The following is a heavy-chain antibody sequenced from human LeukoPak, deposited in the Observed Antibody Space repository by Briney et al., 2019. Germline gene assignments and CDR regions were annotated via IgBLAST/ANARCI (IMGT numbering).Heavy chain of an antibody. D-gene: IGHD1-26*01. Sequence: GGSLRLSCAASGFTFDDYAMHWVRQAPGKGLEWVAFIRYDGSNKYYADSVKGRFTISRDNSKNTLYLQMNSLRAEDTAVYYCAKGGRSDKSPTIVGVDYWGQGTLVTVSS. J-gene: IGHJ4*02. V-gene: IGHV3-30*02. CDR1: GFTFDDYA. CDR2: IRYDGSNK. CDR3: AKGGRSDKSPTIVGVDY.